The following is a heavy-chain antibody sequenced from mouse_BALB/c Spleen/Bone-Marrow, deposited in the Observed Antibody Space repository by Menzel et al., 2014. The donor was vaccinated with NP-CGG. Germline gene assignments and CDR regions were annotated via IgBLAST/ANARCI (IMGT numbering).Heavy chain of an antibody. V-gene: IGHV14-3*02. CDR3: ASYYYGHYFDY. D-gene: IGHD1-1*01. CDR1: GLNIKDTY. CDR2: IDPANGNT. Sequence: EVKLMESGAELVKPGASVKLSCTASGLNIKDTYMHWVKQRPEQGLEWIGRIDPANGNTKYDPKFQGKATITADTSSNTAYLQLSSLTSEDTAVYYCASYYYGHYFDYWGQGTTLTVSS. J-gene: IGHJ2*01.